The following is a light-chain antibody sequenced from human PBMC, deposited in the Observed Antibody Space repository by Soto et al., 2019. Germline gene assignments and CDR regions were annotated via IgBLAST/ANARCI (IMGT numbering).Light chain of an antibody. CDR1: SSDVGGYNY. CDR3: CSYAGSYTYV. Sequence: QSALTQPRSVSGSPGQSVTISCTGTSSDVGGYNYVSWYQQHPGQAPKLMIYDVNKRSSGVPDRFSGSKSGNTASLTISGLHSEDEADYYCCSYAGSYTYVVGTGTKVTVL. J-gene: IGLJ1*01. CDR2: DVN. V-gene: IGLV2-11*01.